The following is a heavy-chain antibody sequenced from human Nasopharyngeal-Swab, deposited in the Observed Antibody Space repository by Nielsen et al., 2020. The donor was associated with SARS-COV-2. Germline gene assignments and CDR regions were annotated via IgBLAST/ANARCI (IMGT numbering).Heavy chain of an antibody. Sequence: ASVKVSYKASGYTFTSYGISWVRQAPGQGLEWMGWISAYNGNTNYAQKLQGRVTMTTDTSTSTAYMELRSLRSDDTAVYYCVRMMIRGEITPWGQGTQVTVSS. J-gene: IGHJ5*02. D-gene: IGHD3-16*01. CDR1: GYTFTSYG. CDR2: ISAYNGNT. CDR3: VRMMIRGEITP. V-gene: IGHV1-18*04.